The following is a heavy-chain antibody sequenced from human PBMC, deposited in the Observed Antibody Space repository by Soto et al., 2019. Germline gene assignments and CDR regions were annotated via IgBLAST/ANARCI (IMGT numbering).Heavy chain of an antibody. V-gene: IGHV3-21*01. CDR3: ARDWVYYDSSGYYH. Sequence: GGSLRLSCAASGFTFSSYSMNWVRQAPGKGLEWVSSISSSSSYIYYADSVKGRFTISRDNAKNSLYLQMNSLRAEDTAVYYCARDWVYYDSSGYYHWGQGTLVTVSS. D-gene: IGHD3-22*01. J-gene: IGHJ4*02. CDR1: GFTFSSYS. CDR2: ISSSSSYI.